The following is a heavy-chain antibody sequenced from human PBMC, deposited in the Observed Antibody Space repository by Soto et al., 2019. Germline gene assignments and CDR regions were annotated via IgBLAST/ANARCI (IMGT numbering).Heavy chain of an antibody. D-gene: IGHD5-12*01. CDR3: AKQRATSKYYYYYGMDV. V-gene: IGHV1-69*13. J-gene: IGHJ6*02. Sequence: SVEVSCKASGGTFSSYAISWVRQAPGQGLEWMGGIIPIFGTANYAQKFQGRVTITADESTSTAYMELSSLRSEDTAVYYCAKQRATSKYYYYYGMDVWGQGTTVTVSS. CDR2: IIPIFGTA. CDR1: GGTFSSYA.